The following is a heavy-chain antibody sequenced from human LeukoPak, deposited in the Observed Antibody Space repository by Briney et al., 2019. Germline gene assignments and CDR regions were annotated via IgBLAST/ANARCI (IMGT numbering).Heavy chain of an antibody. J-gene: IGHJ3*02. CDR2: ISGSGGST. D-gene: IGHD3-9*01. CDR3: AEVITISCSDAFDI. V-gene: IGHV3-23*01. CDR1: GFTFSSYA. Sequence: GGSLRLSCAASGFTFSSYAMSWVRQAPGKGLEWVSAISGSGGSTYYAYSVKGRFTISSDNSKNTLYLQMNSLRAEDTAVYYCAEVITISCSDAFDIWGQGTMVTVSS.